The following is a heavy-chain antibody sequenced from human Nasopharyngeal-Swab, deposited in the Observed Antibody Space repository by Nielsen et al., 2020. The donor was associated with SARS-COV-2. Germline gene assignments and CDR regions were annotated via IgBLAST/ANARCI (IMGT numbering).Heavy chain of an antibody. CDR3: ARAITYYYDGSGSPSYGLDV. J-gene: IGHJ6*02. V-gene: IGHV1-69*01. Sequence: VRQAPGQGHEGVGGLIPVFGTTHYSQKLQDRLRVTADAHTDTAYMELSSLRSDDAAVYYCARAITYYYDGSGSPSYGLDVWGQGTTVTVSS. CDR2: LIPVFGTT. D-gene: IGHD3-22*01.